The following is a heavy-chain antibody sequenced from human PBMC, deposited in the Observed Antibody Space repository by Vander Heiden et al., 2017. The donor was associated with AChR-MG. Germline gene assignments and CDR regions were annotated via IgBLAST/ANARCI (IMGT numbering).Heavy chain of an antibody. CDR2: IKQDGSER. J-gene: IGHJ4*02. V-gene: IGHV3-7*01. Sequence: EVHLVESGGGLVQPGGSLGLSCAASGFTFSRYWMTWVRQTPGKGLEWVANIKQDGSERHYVDFVKGRFTISRDNAKNSLYLQMNSLRDEDTAVYFCARDWESPGSNYDYWGLGTLVTVSS. D-gene: IGHD1-26*01. CDR3: ARDWESPGSNYDY. CDR1: GFTFSRYW.